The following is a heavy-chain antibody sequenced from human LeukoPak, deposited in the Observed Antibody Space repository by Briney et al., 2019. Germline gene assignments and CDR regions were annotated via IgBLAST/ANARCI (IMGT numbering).Heavy chain of an antibody. CDR1: GYSFTSYW. V-gene: IGHV5-51*01. Sequence: GESLKISCKGSGYSFTSYWIGWVRQRPGKGLEWMGIIYPCDCDTRYSPSCEGQATISADRSLRTAYLQCSSLKASDTAMYYCARLGYSGYLPPFYYFASWGPGTPVTASS. CDR2: IYPCDCDT. D-gene: IGHD5-12*01. CDR3: ARLGYSGYLPPFYYFAS. J-gene: IGHJ4*02.